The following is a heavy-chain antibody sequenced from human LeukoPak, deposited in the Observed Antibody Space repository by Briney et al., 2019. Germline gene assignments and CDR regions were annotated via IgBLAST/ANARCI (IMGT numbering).Heavy chain of an antibody. J-gene: IGHJ5*02. D-gene: IGHD6-13*01. CDR2: INHSGST. CDR3: ARHPSASSWYDS. Sequence: PSETLSLTCAVYGGSFSGYYWSWIRQPPGKGLEWIGEINHSGSTNYNPSLKSRVTISVDTSKNQFSLKLSSVTAADTAVYYCARHPSASSWYDSWGQGILVTVSS. CDR1: GGSFSGYY. V-gene: IGHV4-34*01.